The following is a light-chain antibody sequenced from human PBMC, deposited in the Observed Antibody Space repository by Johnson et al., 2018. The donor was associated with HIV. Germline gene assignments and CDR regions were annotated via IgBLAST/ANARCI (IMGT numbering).Light chain of an antibody. V-gene: IGLV1-51*01. Sequence: QSVLTQPPSVSAAPGQKVTISCSGSSSNIGNNYVSWYQQLPGTAPKLLIYDNDKRPSGIPDRFSGSKSGTPASLAISGLQSEDEADYYCETWDSSLSGVFGTGTKVTVL. CDR2: DND. J-gene: IGLJ1*01. CDR1: SSNIGNNY. CDR3: ETWDSSLSGV.